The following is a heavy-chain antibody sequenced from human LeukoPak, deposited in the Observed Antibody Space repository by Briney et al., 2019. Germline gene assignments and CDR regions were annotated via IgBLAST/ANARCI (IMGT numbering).Heavy chain of an antibody. CDR1: GYTFTGYY. V-gene: IGHV1-46*01. Sequence: GVSVKVSCKASGYTFTGYYMHWVRQAPGQGLEWMGIINPSGGSTSYAQKFQGRVTMTRDMSTSTVYMELSSLRSEDTAVYYCARGWELLPDAFDIWGQGTMVTVSS. J-gene: IGHJ3*02. D-gene: IGHD1-26*01. CDR2: INPSGGST. CDR3: ARGWELLPDAFDI.